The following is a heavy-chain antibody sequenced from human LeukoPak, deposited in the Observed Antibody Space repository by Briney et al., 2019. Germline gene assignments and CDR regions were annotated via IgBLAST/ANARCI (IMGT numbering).Heavy chain of an antibody. CDR2: TSHVGSQK. CDR1: GFTFSTYS. Sequence: GRSLGLSCAASGFTFSTYSLHWVRQAPGKGLEWVAVTSHVGSQKFYADSVKGRFTISRDNSKNTLYLQMNNLRADDTAVFYCAKDYSGYYSYFDYWGQGTLVTVSS. D-gene: IGHD3-22*01. J-gene: IGHJ4*02. CDR3: AKDYSGYYSYFDY. V-gene: IGHV3-30-3*01.